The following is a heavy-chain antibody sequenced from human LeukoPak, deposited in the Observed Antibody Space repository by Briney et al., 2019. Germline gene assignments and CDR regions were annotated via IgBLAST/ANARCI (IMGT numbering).Heavy chain of an antibody. D-gene: IGHD3-3*01. CDR3: ARRGSEWNSYFYPMDV. J-gene: IGHJ6*02. Sequence: PGGSLRLSRAASGFTFRIYAMSWVRQAPGKGLEWVSGISGSDASTFYADSVMGRFTISRDNSMNTLYLQMNNVRAEDAAIYFCARRGSEWNSYFYPMDVWGQGTTVTVSS. V-gene: IGHV3-23*01. CDR2: ISGSDAST. CDR1: GFTFRIYA.